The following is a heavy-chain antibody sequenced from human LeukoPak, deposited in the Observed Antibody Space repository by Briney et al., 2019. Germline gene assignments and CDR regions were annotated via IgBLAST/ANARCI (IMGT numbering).Heavy chain of an antibody. D-gene: IGHD1-26*01. CDR1: GFTFRNYD. CDR3: AKDHFISSVGGTSSFDI. V-gene: IGHV3-23*01. CDR2: IALGDET. Sequence: PGGSLRLSCAASGFTFRNYDMHWVRQGSGKGLEWVAGIALGDETFYADSVKGRFTISRDNSKNTLFLQMNSLRAEDTAVYYCAKDHFISSVGGTSSFDIWGQGTMVTVSS. J-gene: IGHJ3*02.